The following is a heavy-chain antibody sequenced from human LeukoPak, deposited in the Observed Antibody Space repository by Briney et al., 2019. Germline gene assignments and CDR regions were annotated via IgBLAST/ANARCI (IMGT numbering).Heavy chain of an antibody. V-gene: IGHV3-23*01. J-gene: IGHJ4*02. CDR2: ISGSGGST. CDR3: AKAPYSSSWARSYYFDY. CDR1: GFTVSNNY. D-gene: IGHD6-13*01. Sequence: PGGSLRLSCAASGFTVSNNYMSWVRQAPGKGLEWVSAISGSGGSTYYADSVKGRFTISRDNSKNTLYLQMNSLRAEDTAVYYCAKAPYSSSWARSYYFDYWGQGTLVTVSS.